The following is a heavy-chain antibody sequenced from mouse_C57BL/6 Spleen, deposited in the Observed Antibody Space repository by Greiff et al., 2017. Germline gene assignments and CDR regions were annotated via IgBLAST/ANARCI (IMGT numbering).Heavy chain of an antibody. CDR3: ARGEADGYYPFAY. CDR1: GSTFTSYG. V-gene: IGHV1-81*01. CDR2: IYPRSGHP. D-gene: IGHD2-3*01. Sequence: MASCTASGSTFTSYGISWVKQRTGQGLEWIGEIYPRSGHPYYYEKFKGKGTLTADKSSSTAYMELRSLTSEDAAVDFCARGEADGYYPFAYWGQGTLVTVSA. J-gene: IGHJ3*01.